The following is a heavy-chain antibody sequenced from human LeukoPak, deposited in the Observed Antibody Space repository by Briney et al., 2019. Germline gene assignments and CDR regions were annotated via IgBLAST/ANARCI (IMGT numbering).Heavy chain of an antibody. D-gene: IGHD6-25*01. CDR3: ARDPGIAAAGDY. Sequence: GGSLRLSCAASGFTVSVNYMSWVPQAPGKGREWVSLIYRGGGTSYADSVRGRFTISRDSSKNTLYLQMNSLRAEDTAVYYCARDPGIAAAGDYWGQGTLVTVSS. V-gene: IGHV3-66*01. J-gene: IGHJ4*02. CDR1: GFTVSVNY. CDR2: IYRGGGT.